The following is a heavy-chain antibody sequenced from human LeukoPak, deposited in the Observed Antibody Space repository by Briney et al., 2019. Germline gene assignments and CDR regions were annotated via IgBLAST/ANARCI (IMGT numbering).Heavy chain of an antibody. Sequence: ASMTASCKPSGYTFTSYEINWERPATEQWLEWMGWMKPNRGNTGHAQKFQGRVTMTRNTYISTAYMELSSLRSEDTAMYYCARGGYYDLNWCDPWGERTLVSVLS. CDR3: ARGGYYDLNWCDP. J-gene: IGHJ5*02. D-gene: IGHD3-3*01. CDR2: MKPNRGNT. V-gene: IGHV1-8*01. CDR1: GYTFTSYE.